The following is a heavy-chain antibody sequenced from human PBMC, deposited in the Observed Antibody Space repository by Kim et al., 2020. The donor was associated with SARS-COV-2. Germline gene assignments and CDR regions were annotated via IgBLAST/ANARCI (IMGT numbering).Heavy chain of an antibody. CDR3: ARGNPYYDILTGYYPYWYFDL. CDR2: INHSGST. D-gene: IGHD3-9*01. Sequence: SETLSLTCAVYGGSFSGYYWSWIRQPPGKGLEWIGEINHSGSTNYNPSLKSRVTISVDTSKNQFSLKLSSVTAAHTAVYYCARGNPYYDILTGYYPYWYFDLWGRGTLVTVSS. CDR1: GGSFSGYY. V-gene: IGHV4-34*01. J-gene: IGHJ2*01.